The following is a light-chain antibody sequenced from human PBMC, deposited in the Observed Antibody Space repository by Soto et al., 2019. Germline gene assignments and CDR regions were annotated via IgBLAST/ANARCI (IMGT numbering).Light chain of an antibody. CDR2: DVS. CDR1: SSDIGGYNY. Sequence: QSALTQPASVSGSPGQSITISCTGSSSDIGGYNYVSWYQQHPGKAPKLLIYDVSYRPSGISDRFSGSKSGNTASLTISGLQPEDEADYYCSSYGASITLFGGGTKLTVL. J-gene: IGLJ2*01. V-gene: IGLV2-14*03. CDR3: SSYGASITL.